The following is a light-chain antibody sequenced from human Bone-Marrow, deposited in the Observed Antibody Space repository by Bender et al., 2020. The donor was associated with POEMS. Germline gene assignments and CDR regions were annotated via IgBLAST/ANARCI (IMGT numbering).Light chain of an antibody. Sequence: QSALTQPPSASGSPGQSVTISCTGTSNDVGGYDYVSWYQQHPGRAPKLLIFEVTRRPSGVSSRFSGSKSGNTASLTVSGLQAEDEADYYCSSYAGSNNLVFGGGTKLTVL. J-gene: IGLJ2*01. V-gene: IGLV2-8*01. CDR3: SSYAGSNNLV. CDR1: SNDVGGYDY. CDR2: EVT.